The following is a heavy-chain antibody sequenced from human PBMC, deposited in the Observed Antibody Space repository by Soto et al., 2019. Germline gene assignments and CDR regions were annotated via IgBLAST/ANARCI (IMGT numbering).Heavy chain of an antibody. J-gene: IGHJ6*02. CDR3: VREEASGSSGLTYHYYYNGMDV. Sequence: GGSVRLSCAASGFTFSSYGMHWVRQAPGKGLEWVAVISYDGSNKYYADSVKGRFAISRDVAKNSVHLQMNSLGDEDTAVYYCVREEASGSSGLTYHYYYNGMDVWGQGTTVTVSS. CDR2: ISYDGSNK. D-gene: IGHD3-10*01. CDR1: GFTFSSYG. V-gene: IGHV3-30*03.